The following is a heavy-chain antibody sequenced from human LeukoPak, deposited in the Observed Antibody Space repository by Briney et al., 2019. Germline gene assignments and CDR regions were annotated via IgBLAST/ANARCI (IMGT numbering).Heavy chain of an antibody. Sequence: GGSLRLSCAASGFTFSDHYMTWIRQAPGKGLEWVSYITNSGRDADYSDSVRGRFTTSRDNAKNSPYLQMNSLRPEDTAIYYCGRGHFGLDVWGKGTTATVSS. V-gene: IGHV3-11*06. CDR2: ITNSGRDA. CDR3: GRGHFGLDV. J-gene: IGHJ6*04. CDR1: GFTFSDHY.